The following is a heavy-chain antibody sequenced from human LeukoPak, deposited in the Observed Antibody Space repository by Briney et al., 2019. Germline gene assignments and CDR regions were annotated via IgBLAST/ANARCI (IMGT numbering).Heavy chain of an antibody. V-gene: IGHV4-4*07. J-gene: IGHJ4*02. CDR1: GGSISRAY. CDR2: MYTNGRT. CDR3: ARGQKGYYYGSGSYWGFDY. D-gene: IGHD3-10*01. Sequence: PSETLSLTCTVSGGSISRAYWSWVRQPAGKGLEWIGRMYTNGRTNYNPSLKSRVSMSRDTSKNQFSLKLSSVTAADTAVYYCARGQKGYYYGSGSYWGFDYWGQGTLVTVSS.